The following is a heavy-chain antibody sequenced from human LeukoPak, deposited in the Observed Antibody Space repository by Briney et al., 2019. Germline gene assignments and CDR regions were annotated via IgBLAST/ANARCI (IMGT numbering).Heavy chain of an antibody. CDR2: IDPSDGST. CDR3: ARGCRVVPGVHNVGRTQYYNGMDV. Sequence: ASVKVSCTASGYTFTTYFVHWVRQAPGQGLEWMGIIDPSDGSTSHAQKFQGRVTMTRDTSTSTVYMELSSLRSEDTAVYFCARGCRVVPGVHNVGRTQYYNGMDVWGRGTTVTVSS. V-gene: IGHV1-46*01. CDR1: GYTFTTYF. J-gene: IGHJ6*02. D-gene: IGHD2-2*01.